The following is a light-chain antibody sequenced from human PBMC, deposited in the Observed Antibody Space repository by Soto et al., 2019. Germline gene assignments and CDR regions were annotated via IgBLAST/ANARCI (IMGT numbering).Light chain of an antibody. J-gene: IGLJ2*01. CDR1: SCDVGGQNA. Sequence: QSALTQPASVSGSPGQSITISCTGTSCDVGGQNAVSWYQQHPGKAPKFIIYDVSKRPSGVSSRFSGSKSGNTASLTISGLQAEDEADYYCCSYAGSSTVVFGGGTQLTVL. CDR2: DVS. V-gene: IGLV2-23*02. CDR3: CSYAGSSTVV.